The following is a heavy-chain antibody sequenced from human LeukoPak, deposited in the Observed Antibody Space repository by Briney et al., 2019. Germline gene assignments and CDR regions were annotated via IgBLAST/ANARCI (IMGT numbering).Heavy chain of an antibody. CDR2: SSAYIGNT. Sequence: ASVKVSCKASGYTFTSYGISWVRQAPGQGREGRGWSSAYIGNTNYAHKLHLRLTITTDTSTSTPYMELSSLRSDDTAVYYCARDQPDYGSGSYYYYYYMDVWGKGTTVTVSS. CDR1: GYTFTSYG. CDR3: ARDQPDYGSGSYYYYYYMDV. J-gene: IGHJ6*03. D-gene: IGHD3-10*01. V-gene: IGHV1-18*01.